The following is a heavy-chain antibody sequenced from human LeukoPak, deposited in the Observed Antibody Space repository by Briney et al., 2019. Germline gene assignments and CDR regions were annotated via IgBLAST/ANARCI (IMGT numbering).Heavy chain of an antibody. CDR1: GFTFGDYA. J-gene: IGHJ4*02. V-gene: IGHV3-49*04. CDR3: TRAPHPRCSSSGCYLDY. Sequence: GGSLRLSCSTSGFTFGDYAMSWVRQAPGKGLEWVGFIQAKAYGGATKYAASVNGRFSISRADSQSIANLQMTDLKTEDTAVYYCTRAPHPRCSSSGCYLDYWGQGTLVTVSS. D-gene: IGHD2-2*01. CDR2: IQAKAYGGAT.